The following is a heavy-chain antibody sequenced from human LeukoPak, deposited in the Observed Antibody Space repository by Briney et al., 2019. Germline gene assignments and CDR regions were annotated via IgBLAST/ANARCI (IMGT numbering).Heavy chain of an antibody. Sequence: GESLKISCKGSGXSFTSYWIGWVRQMPGKGLEWMGVRYPGDSDTRYSPSFQGQVTISADKSISTAYLQWSSLKASDTAMYYCARLISYPLSNFDYWGQGTLVTVSS. CDR2: RYPGDSDT. J-gene: IGHJ4*02. CDR3: ARLISYPLSNFDY. D-gene: IGHD3-16*02. CDR1: GXSFTSYW. V-gene: IGHV5-51*01.